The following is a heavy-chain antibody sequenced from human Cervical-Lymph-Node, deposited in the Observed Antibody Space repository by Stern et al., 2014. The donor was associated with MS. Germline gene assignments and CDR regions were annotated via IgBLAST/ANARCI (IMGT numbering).Heavy chain of an antibody. CDR1: GGTFSRYT. CDR2: IIPIFGTP. V-gene: IGHV1-69*01. CDR3: ARELDYGDYDDAFDI. D-gene: IGHD4-17*01. J-gene: IGHJ3*02. Sequence: QVQLVQSGPEVKKPGPSVKVSCKPSGGTFSRYTFTWVRQAPGQGLEWMGGIIPIFGTPNYAQKFQGRVTITADESTSTTYMELSSLRSADTAVYYCARELDYGDYDDAFDIWGQGTMVIVSS.